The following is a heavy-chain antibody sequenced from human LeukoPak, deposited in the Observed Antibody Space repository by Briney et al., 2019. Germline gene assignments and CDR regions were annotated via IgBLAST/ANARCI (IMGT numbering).Heavy chain of an antibody. CDR3: ARESLDYSNYHDSYYFDY. D-gene: IGHD4-11*01. CDR2: ITSTGTNI. V-gene: IGHV3-11*04. J-gene: IGHJ4*02. CDR1: GITLSDYY. Sequence: GGSLRLSCAASGITLSDYYMSWIRQAPGRGLEWVSYITSTGTNIYYADSVKGRFTISRDNAENSLYLQMNSLRAEDTAVYYCARESLDYSNYHDSYYFDYWGQGTLVTVSS.